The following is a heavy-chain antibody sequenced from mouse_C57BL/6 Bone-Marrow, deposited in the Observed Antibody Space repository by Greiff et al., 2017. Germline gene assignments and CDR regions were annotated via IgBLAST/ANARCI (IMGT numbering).Heavy chain of an antibody. Sequence: VQLPHSGPELVKPGASVKISCKASGYTFTDYYMNWVKQSPGKSLEWIGDINPNNGGTSYNQKFKGKATLTVDKSSSTAYMERRRLTSEDSAVYYCAAGWLLLFAYWGQGTLVTVSA. J-gene: IGHJ3*01. CDR3: AAGWLLLFAY. D-gene: IGHD2-3*01. CDR1: GYTFTDYY. V-gene: IGHV1-26*01. CDR2: INPNNGGT.